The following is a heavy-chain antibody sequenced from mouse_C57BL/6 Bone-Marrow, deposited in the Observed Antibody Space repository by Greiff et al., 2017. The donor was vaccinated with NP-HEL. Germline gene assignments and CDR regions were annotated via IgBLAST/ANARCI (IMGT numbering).Heavy chain of an antibody. Sequence: QVQLQQPGAELVRPGSSVKLSCKASGYTFTSYWMHWVKQRPIQGLEWIGNIDPSDSETHYNQKFKDKATLTVEKSSSTAYMQLSSLTSEDSAVYYCARNYGSSYGYFDVWGTGTTVTVSS. J-gene: IGHJ1*03. CDR1: GYTFTSYW. V-gene: IGHV1-52*01. CDR2: IDPSDSET. CDR3: ARNYGSSYGYFDV. D-gene: IGHD1-1*01.